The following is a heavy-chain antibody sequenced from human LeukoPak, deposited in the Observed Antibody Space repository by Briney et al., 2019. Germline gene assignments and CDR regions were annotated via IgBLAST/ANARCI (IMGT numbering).Heavy chain of an antibody. V-gene: IGHV6-1*01. CDR3: ARRLTQYDCFDP. CDR1: GDSVSSNSVT. D-gene: IGHD2-2*01. CDR2: TYYRSTWYN. Sequence: SQTLSLTCAISGDSVSSNSVTWNWIRQSPSRGLEWLGRTYYRSTWYNDYAVSVRGRITVNPDTSKNQFSLHLNSVTPVDTAVYYCARRLTQYDCFDPWGQGILVTVSS. J-gene: IGHJ5*02.